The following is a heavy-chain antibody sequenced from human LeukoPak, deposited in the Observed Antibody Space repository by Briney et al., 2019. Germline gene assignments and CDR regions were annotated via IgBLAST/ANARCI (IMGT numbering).Heavy chain of an antibody. CDR3: ARAKLGYCSSTSCSYYYYGMDV. J-gene: IGHJ6*02. Sequence: SVKVSCKASGGTFSSYAISWVRQAPGQGLEWMGGIIPIFGTANYAQKFQGRVTITADESTSTAYMELSSLRSEDTAVYYCARAKLGYCSSTSCSYYYYGMDVWGQGTTVTVSS. D-gene: IGHD2-2*01. V-gene: IGHV1-69*01. CDR2: IIPIFGTA. CDR1: GGTFSSYA.